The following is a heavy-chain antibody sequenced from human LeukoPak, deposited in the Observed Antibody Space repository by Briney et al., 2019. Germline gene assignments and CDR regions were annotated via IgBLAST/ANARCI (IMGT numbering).Heavy chain of an antibody. CDR1: GFTFSDYY. CDR2: ISSSGSTI. D-gene: IGHD3-9*01. J-gene: IGHJ4*02. Sequence: PGGSLRLSCAASGFTFSDYYMSWIRQAPGKGLEGVSYISSSGSTIYYADSVKGRFTISRDNAKNSLYLQVNSLRAEDTAVYYCARDRGLRYFDGAFDYWGQGTLVTVSS. V-gene: IGHV3-11*01. CDR3: ARDRGLRYFDGAFDY.